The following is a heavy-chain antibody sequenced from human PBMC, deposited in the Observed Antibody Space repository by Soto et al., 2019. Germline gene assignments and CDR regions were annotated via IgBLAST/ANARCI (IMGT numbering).Heavy chain of an antibody. CDR2: IWYDGSNK. J-gene: IGHJ6*02. Sequence: GGSLRLSCAASGFTFSSYGMHWVRQAPGKGLEWVAVIWYDGSNKYYADTVKGRFTISRDNSKNTLYLQMNSLRAEDTAVYYCARAQYSSGWYVYYGMDVWGQGTTVTVSS. D-gene: IGHD6-19*01. CDR1: GFTFSSYG. V-gene: IGHV3-33*01. CDR3: ARAQYSSGWYVYYGMDV.